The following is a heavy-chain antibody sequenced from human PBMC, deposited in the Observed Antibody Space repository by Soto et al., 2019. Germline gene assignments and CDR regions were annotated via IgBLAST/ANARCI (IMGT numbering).Heavy chain of an antibody. J-gene: IGHJ4*02. V-gene: IGHV4-59*01. CDR2: IYYSGST. CDR1: GGSISSYY. Sequence: SETLSLTCTVSGGSISSYYWSWIRQPPGKGLEWIGYIYYSGSTNYIPSLKSRVTISVDTSKNQFSLKLSSVTAADTAVYYCARDRSLFTFDFRGQGTLVTVSS. CDR3: ARDRSLFTFDF.